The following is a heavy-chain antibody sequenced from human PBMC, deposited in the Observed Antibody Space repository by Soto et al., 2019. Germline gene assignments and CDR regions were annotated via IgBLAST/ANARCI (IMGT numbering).Heavy chain of an antibody. D-gene: IGHD4-17*01. Sequence: GESLKISCKGSGYTFTTYWITWVRQTPGKGLEWMGRIDPGNSYTSYNPSFQGHVTLSADMSISTAYLQWSGLKASDTAMYYCARHTGLGPVTFDYWGKGTLVTVSS. J-gene: IGHJ4*02. CDR2: IDPGNSYT. CDR3: ARHTGLGPVTFDY. CDR1: GYTFTTYW. V-gene: IGHV5-10-1*01.